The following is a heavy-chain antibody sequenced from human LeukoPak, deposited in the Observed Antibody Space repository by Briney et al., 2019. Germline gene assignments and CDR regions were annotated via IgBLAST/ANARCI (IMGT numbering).Heavy chain of an antibody. D-gene: IGHD4-23*01. CDR2: IYYSGST. CDR3: ATGGNSAFDY. Sequence: NPSETLSLTCTVSGGSISSGGYYWSWIRQHPGKGLEWIGYIYYSGSTYYNPSLKSRVTISVDTSKNQLSLKLSSVTAADTAVYYCATGGNSAFDYWGQGTLVTVSS. CDR1: GGSISSGGYY. V-gene: IGHV4-31*03. J-gene: IGHJ4*02.